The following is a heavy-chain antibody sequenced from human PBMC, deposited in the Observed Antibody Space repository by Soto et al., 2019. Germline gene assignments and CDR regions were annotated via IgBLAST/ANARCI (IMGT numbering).Heavy chain of an antibody. CDR3: ARWVVVTAYIDY. CDR1: GGSISSGGYY. D-gene: IGHD2-21*02. V-gene: IGHV4-31*03. J-gene: IGHJ4*02. CDR2: IYYSGST. Sequence: SETPSLTCTVSGGSISSGGYYWSWIRQHPGKGLEWIGYIYYSGSTYYNPSLKSRVTISVDTSKNQFSLKLSSVTAADTAVYYCARWVVVTAYIDYWGQGTLVTVSS.